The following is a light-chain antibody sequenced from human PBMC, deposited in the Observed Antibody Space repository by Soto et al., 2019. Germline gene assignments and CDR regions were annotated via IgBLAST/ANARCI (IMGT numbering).Light chain of an antibody. Sequence: QSVLTQPASVSGSPGQSITISCTGNSSDVGGYNYVSWYQQHPGKAPKLMIYEVSNRPSGVSDRFSGYRSGNTASLTISGLQAEDEADYYCISYTSSSTWVFGGGTKLTVL. CDR1: SSDVGGYNY. CDR3: ISYTSSSTWV. V-gene: IGLV2-14*01. CDR2: EVS. J-gene: IGLJ3*02.